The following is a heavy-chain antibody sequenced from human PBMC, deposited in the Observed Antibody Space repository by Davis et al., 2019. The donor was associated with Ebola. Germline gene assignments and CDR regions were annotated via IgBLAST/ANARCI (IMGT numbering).Heavy chain of an antibody. CDR2: ISYDGSNK. V-gene: IGHV3-30*18. CDR3: VKTRSNWWNDALEI. D-gene: IGHD2-8*02. Sequence: GESLKISCAASGFTLSSYGMHWVRQAPGKGLEWVAVISYDGSNKYYADSVKGRFTISRDNSKNTLYLQMNSLRAEDTAVYYCVKTRSNWWNDALEIWGRGTMVIVSS. J-gene: IGHJ3*02. CDR1: GFTLSSYG.